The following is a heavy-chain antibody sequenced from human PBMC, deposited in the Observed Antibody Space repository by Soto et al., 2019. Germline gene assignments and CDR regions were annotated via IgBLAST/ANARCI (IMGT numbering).Heavy chain of an antibody. CDR3: AKVGPTDYYYGMDV. J-gene: IGHJ6*02. V-gene: IGHV3-9*01. Sequence: EVQLVESGGGLVQPGRSLRLSCAASGFTFDDYAMHWVRQAPGKGLEWVSGISWNSGSIGYADSVKGRFPISRDNAKNSPYLQMNILRAEHTALYYCAKVGPTDYYYGMDVWCQCTKVTVSS. CDR2: ISWNSGSI. CDR1: GFTFDDYA.